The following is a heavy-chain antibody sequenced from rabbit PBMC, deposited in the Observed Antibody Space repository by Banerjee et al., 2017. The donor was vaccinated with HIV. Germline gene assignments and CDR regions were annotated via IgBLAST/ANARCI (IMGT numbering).Heavy chain of an antibody. V-gene: IGHV1S7*01. CDR1: GFSFSSSYY. J-gene: IGHJ6*01. CDR2: IDPVVGST. CDR3: ARVLVVAGVDL. D-gene: IGHD4-1*01. Sequence: QLVESGGGLVQPEGSLTLTCTASGFSFSSSYYMCWVRQAPGKGLEWIGYIDPVVGSTYYATWVNGQFTISSHNAQNTLYLQLNNLTVADTATYFCARVLVVAGVDLWGQGTLVTVS.